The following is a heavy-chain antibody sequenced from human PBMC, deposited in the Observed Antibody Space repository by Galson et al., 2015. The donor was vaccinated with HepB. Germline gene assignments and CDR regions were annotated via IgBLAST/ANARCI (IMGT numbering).Heavy chain of an antibody. Sequence: SETLSLTCTVSGSSISSDSYYWGWIRQPPGKGLEWIGTIYHSGSTYYNPSLKSRVTISIDTSKNQFSLKLSSVTAAETAMYYCARTSYCSTTSCYFSGTYNFDYWGQGTLVTVSS. D-gene: IGHD2-2*01. V-gene: IGHV4-39*01. CDR1: GSSISSDSYY. CDR3: ARTSYCSTTSCYFSGTYNFDY. J-gene: IGHJ4*02. CDR2: IYHSGST.